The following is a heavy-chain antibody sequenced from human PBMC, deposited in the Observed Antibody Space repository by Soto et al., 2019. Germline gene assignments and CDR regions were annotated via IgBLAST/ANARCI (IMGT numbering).Heavy chain of an antibody. D-gene: IGHD7-27*01. J-gene: IGHJ6*02. CDR2: ISSSGSSI. V-gene: IGHV3-48*03. CDR3: AKDRSTGDLRLVYGMDV. CDR1: GFTFSSYE. Sequence: GGSLRLSCAASGFTFSSYEMNWVRQAPGKGLEWVSYISSSGSSIYYADSVKGRFTISRDNSKNSLYLQMNSLRAEDTAVYYCAKDRSTGDLRLVYGMDVWGQGTTVTVSS.